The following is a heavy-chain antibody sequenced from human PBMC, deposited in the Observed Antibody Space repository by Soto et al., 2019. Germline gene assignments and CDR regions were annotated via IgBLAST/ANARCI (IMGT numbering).Heavy chain of an antibody. D-gene: IGHD4-17*01. Sequence: SETLSLTCTVSGGSISSYYWSWIRQPPGKGLEWVGYIYYSGSTNYNPSLKSRVTMTVDTSKNQFSLKLSSVTAADTAVYYCAGRRDYGDYSEYFQHWGQGTLVTVSS. CDR2: IYYSGST. V-gene: IGHV4-59*01. CDR1: GGSISSYY. CDR3: AGRRDYGDYSEYFQH. J-gene: IGHJ1*01.